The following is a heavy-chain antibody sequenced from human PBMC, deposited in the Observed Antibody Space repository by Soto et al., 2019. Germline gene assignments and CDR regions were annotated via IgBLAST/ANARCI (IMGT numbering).Heavy chain of an antibody. CDR3: ARSRCTEELGYDAFDI. Sequence: VSGPTLVNPTQTLTLTRTFSGFSLSTSGMCVSWIRQPPGKALEWLALIEWDDDKYYSTSLKTRLTISKDTSKNQVVLTMTNMDPVDTATYYCARSRCTEELGYDAFDIWGQGTMVTVSS. CDR1: GFSLSTSGMC. CDR2: IEWDDDK. J-gene: IGHJ3*02. D-gene: IGHD3-16*01. V-gene: IGHV2-70*01.